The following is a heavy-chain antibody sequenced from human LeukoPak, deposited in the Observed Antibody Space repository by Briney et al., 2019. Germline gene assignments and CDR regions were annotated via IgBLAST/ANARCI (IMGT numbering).Heavy chain of an antibody. V-gene: IGHV1-8*03. J-gene: IGHJ6*03. Sequence: ASVKVSCKTSGYTFSDYDINWVRQAPGQGLEWMGWMSPNSRNTGYAQNFQGRITITWNTSISTAYMELSTPRSEDTAVYYCAREYLYYMDVWGKGTTVTVSS. CDR3: AREYLYYMDV. D-gene: IGHD2/OR15-2a*01. CDR1: GYTFSDYD. CDR2: MSPNSRNT.